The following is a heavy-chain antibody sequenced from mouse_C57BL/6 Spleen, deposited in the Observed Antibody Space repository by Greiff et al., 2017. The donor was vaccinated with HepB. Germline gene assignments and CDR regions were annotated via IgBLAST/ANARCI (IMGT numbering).Heavy chain of an antibody. D-gene: IGHD3-3*01. J-gene: IGHJ4*01. Sequence: EVKLQQSGPELVKPGASVKISCKASGYTFTDYYMNWVKQSHGKSLEWIGDINPNNGGTSYNQKFKGKATLTVDKSSSTAYMELRSLTSEDSAVYYCARGPFGDYAMDYWGQGTSVTVSS. CDR2: INPNNGGT. CDR1: GYTFTDYY. V-gene: IGHV1-26*01. CDR3: ARGPFGDYAMDY.